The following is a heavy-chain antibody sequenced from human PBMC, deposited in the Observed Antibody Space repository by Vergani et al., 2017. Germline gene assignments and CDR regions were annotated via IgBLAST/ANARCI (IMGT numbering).Heavy chain of an antibody. J-gene: IGHJ4*02. CDR1: GGSFSGYY. D-gene: IGHD2-2*01. V-gene: IGHV4-34*01. Sequence: QVQLQQWGAGLLKPSETLSLTCAVYGGSFSGYYWSWIRQPPGKGLEWIGEINHSGSTNYNPSLKSRGTISVDTSKNQFSLKLSSVTAADTAVYYCARGQRGYCSSTSCFRVPGYAAWGQGTLVTVSS. CDR2: INHSGST. CDR3: ARGQRGYCSSTSCFRVPGYAA.